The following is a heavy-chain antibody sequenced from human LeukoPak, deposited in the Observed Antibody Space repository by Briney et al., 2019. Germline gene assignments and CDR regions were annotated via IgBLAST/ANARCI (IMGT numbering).Heavy chain of an antibody. CDR1: GYTFTRYF. D-gene: IGHD6-13*01. CDR2: INPNSGGT. V-gene: IGHV1-2*02. J-gene: IGHJ4*02. Sequence: ASVTVSCQASGYTFTRYFMHWVGQAPGQGRAWVGWINPNSGGTNYAQKFQGRVTMTRDTSISTAYMELSRQRSADTAVYYCARDPGIAAALNWGQGTLVTVSS. CDR3: ARDPGIAAALN.